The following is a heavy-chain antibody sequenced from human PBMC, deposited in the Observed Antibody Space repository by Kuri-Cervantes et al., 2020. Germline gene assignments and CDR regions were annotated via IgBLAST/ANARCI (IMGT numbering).Heavy chain of an antibody. CDR3: ARGLESLFPHPGTSMATV. J-gene: IGHJ4*02. CDR2: IYYSGST. Sequence: SQTLSLTCAVYDGSFSGYYWSWIRQPPGKGLEWIGSIYYSGSTYYNPSLKSRVTISVDTSKNQFSLKLSSVTAADTAVYYCARGLESLFPHPGTSMATVWGQGTLVTVSS. CDR1: DGSFSGYY. D-gene: IGHD2-21*01. V-gene: IGHV4-34*01.